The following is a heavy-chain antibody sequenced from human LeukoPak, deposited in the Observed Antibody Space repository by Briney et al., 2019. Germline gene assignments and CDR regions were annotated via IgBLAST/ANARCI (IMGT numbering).Heavy chain of an antibody. Sequence: SETLSLTCTVSGGSISSSSYYWGWIRQPPGKGLEWIGSIYYSGSTYYNPSLKSRVTISVDTSKNQFSLKLSSVTAADTAVYYCARHYGDTYPSLVYHFDYWGQGTLVTVSS. CDR2: IYYSGST. V-gene: IGHV4-39*01. J-gene: IGHJ4*02. CDR1: GGSISSSSYY. D-gene: IGHD4-17*01. CDR3: ARHYGDTYPSLVYHFDY.